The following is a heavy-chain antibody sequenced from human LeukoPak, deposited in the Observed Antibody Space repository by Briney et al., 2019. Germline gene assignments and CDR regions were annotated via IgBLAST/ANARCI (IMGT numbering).Heavy chain of an antibody. CDR1: GFTFDDYA. D-gene: IGHD3-10*01. CDR3: AKSDLYGGEFDY. J-gene: IGHJ4*02. V-gene: IGHV3-9*01. Sequence: GRSLRLSCAASGFTFDDYAMHWVRQAPGKGLEWVSGISWNSGSIGYADSVKGRFTISRDNAKNSLYLQMNSLRAEDTALYYCAKSDLYGGEFDYWGQGTLVTVSS. CDR2: ISWNSGSI.